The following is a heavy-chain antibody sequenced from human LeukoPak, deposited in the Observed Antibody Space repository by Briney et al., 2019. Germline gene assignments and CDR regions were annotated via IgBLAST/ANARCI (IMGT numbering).Heavy chain of an antibody. J-gene: IGHJ3*02. Sequence: SETLSLTCAVYGESFSDYYWSWIRQPPGKGLEWIGYIYYSGSTYYNPSLKSRVTISVDTSKNQFSLKLSSVTAADTAVYYCARGGTNDAFDIWGQGTMVTVSS. CDR1: GESFSDYY. CDR2: IYYSGST. CDR3: ARGGTNDAFDI. D-gene: IGHD1-1*01. V-gene: IGHV4-30-4*08.